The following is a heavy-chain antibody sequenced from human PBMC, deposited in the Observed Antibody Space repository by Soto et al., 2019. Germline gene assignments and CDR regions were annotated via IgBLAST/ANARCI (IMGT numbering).Heavy chain of an antibody. CDR1: GFTFSSYA. Sequence: PGGSLRLSCAASGFTFSSYATSWVRQAPGKGLEWVSAISGSGGSTYYADSVKGRFTISRDNSKNTLYLQMNSLRAEDTAVYYCAKRYSGSYKSEYFQHWGQGTLVTVSS. CDR3: AKRYSGSYKSEYFQH. CDR2: ISGSGGST. V-gene: IGHV3-23*01. D-gene: IGHD1-26*01. J-gene: IGHJ1*01.